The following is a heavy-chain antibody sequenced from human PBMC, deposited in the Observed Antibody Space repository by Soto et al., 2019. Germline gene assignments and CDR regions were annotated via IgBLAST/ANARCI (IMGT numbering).Heavy chain of an antibody. J-gene: IGHJ3*02. CDR3: ARGGELRYFDWFLDAFDI. CDR2: MNPNSGNT. Sequence: GASVKVSCKASGYTFTSYDINWVRQATGQGLEWKGWMNPNSGNTGYAQKFQGRVTMTRNTSISTAYMEMSSLRSEDTAVYYCARGGELRYFDWFLDAFDIWGQGTMVTVSS. V-gene: IGHV1-8*01. D-gene: IGHD3-9*01. CDR1: GYTFTSYD.